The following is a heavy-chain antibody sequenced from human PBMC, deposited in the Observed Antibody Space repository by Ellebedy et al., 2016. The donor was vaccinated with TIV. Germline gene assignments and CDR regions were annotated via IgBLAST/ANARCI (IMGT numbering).Heavy chain of an antibody. CDR3: ARDTRFIDHQYNWFDP. J-gene: IGHJ5*02. CDR2: ISSSGGTI. CDR1: GFIFSDYY. V-gene: IGHV3-11*01. D-gene: IGHD1-14*01. Sequence: GESLKISCAASGFIFSDYYMSWIRQAPGKGLECVSYISSSGGTIYYADSVKGRFPFSRDNAKNSLYFQMNSLRAEDTAVYYCARDTRFIDHQYNWFDPWGQGTLVTVSS.